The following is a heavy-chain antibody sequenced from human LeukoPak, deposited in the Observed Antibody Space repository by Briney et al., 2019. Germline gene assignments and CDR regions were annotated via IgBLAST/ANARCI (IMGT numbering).Heavy chain of an antibody. J-gene: IGHJ4*02. Sequence: SETLSLTCTVSGGSISSYYWSWIRQPPGKGLEWIGYIYYTGSTNYNTSLKSRVTISVATSKNQFSLRLSPVTAADTAVYYCARENYYGSGSYGDYFEYWGRGTLVTVSS. CDR2: IYYTGST. CDR1: GGSISSYY. V-gene: IGHV4-59*01. CDR3: ARENYYGSGSYGDYFEY. D-gene: IGHD3-10*01.